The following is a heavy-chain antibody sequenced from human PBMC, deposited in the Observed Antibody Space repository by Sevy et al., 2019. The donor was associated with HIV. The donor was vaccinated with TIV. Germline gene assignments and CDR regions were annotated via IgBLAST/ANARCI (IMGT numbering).Heavy chain of an antibody. CDR1: GYSFTSYW. Sequence: GESLKISCKGSGYSFTSYWIGWVRQMPGKGLEWMGIIYPGDSDTGYSPSFQGQVTISADKSISTAYLQWSSLKASDTAMYYCARFFCDYGDYVCRYYYGMDVWGQGTTVTVSS. V-gene: IGHV5-51*01. J-gene: IGHJ6*02. D-gene: IGHD4-17*01. CDR2: IYPGDSDT. CDR3: ARFFCDYGDYVCRYYYGMDV.